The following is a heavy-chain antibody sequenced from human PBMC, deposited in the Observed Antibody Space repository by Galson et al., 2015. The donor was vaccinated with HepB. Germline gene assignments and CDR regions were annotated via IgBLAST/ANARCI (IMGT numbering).Heavy chain of an antibody. CDR2: INAGNGNT. CDR3: ARDMSIVVVVAEFIFGY. V-gene: IGHV1-3*01. D-gene: IGHD2-15*01. CDR1: GYTFTSYA. J-gene: IGHJ4*02. Sequence: SVKVSCKASGYTFTSYAMHWVRQAPGQRLEWMGWINAGNGNTKYSQKFQGRVTITRDTSASTAYMELSSLRSEDTAVYYCARDMSIVVVVAEFIFGYWGQGTLVTVSS.